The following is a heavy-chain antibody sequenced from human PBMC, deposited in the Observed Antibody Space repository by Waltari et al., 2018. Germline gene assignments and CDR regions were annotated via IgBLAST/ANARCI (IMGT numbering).Heavy chain of an antibody. CDR1: GGSISSYY. D-gene: IGHD3-22*01. Sequence: QVQLQESGPGLVKPSETLSLTCPVSGGSISSYYWSWIRPPAGKGLEWIGRIYTSGSTNYNPSLKSRVTMSVDTSKNQFSLKLSSVTAADTAVYYCARANYYYDSSGYYYWFDYWGQGTLVTVSS. J-gene: IGHJ4*02. CDR2: IYTSGST. V-gene: IGHV4-4*07. CDR3: ARANYYYDSSGYYYWFDY.